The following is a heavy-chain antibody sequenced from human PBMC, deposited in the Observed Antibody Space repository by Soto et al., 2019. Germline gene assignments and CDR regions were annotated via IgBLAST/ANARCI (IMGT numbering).Heavy chain of an antibody. J-gene: IGHJ4*02. Sequence: PGGSLRLSCAASGFTFSSYEMNWVRQAPGKGLEWVSYISSSGSTIYYADSVKGRFTISRDNAKNSLYLQMNSLRAEDTAVYYCAREGVTHFDYWGQGTLVTVSS. CDR2: ISSSGSTI. CDR1: GFTFSSYE. V-gene: IGHV3-48*03. D-gene: IGHD2-21*02. CDR3: AREGVTHFDY.